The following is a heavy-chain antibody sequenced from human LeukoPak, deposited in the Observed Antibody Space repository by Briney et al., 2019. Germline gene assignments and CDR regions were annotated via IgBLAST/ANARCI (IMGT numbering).Heavy chain of an antibody. J-gene: IGHJ4*02. Sequence: GASVTVSCKASGYTFTSYAMNWVRQAPGQGLEWMGWINTNTGNPTYAQGFTGRFVFSLDTSVSTAYLQISSLKAEDTAVYYCARGGYDFWSGLSKFDYWGQGTLVTVSS. CDR2: INTNTGNP. CDR1: GYTFTSYA. D-gene: IGHD3-3*01. V-gene: IGHV7-4-1*02. CDR3: ARGGYDFWSGLSKFDY.